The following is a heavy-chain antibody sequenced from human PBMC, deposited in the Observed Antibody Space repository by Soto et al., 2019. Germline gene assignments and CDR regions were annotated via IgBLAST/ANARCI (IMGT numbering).Heavy chain of an antibody. CDR3: ARDRAITVPNADYGDYTIDAFDV. CDR1: GFTINDYR. D-gene: IGHD4-17*01. Sequence: EVQLVESGGGLVQPGGSLRLSCAASGFTINDYRMNWVRQAPGTGLEWLSYISSSSGVIYYADSVKGRFTISRDNAKNSLYVQLNRLRAEDTAVYFCARDRAITVPNADYGDYTIDAFDVWGRGTMVTVSS. V-gene: IGHV3-48*01. J-gene: IGHJ3*01. CDR2: ISSSSGVI.